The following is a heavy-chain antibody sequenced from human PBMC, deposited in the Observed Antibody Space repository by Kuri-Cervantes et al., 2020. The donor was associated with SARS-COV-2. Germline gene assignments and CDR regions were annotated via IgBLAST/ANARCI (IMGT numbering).Heavy chain of an antibody. CDR3: ARDSRGDLQYIYGLDV. Sequence: GESLKISCAASGFTFSSYGMHWVRQAPGKGLEWVANIKQDGSEKYYVDSVKGRFTISRDNAKNSLYLQMNSLRAEDTAVYYCARDSRGDLQYIYGLDVWGQGTTVTVSS. CDR2: IKQDGSEK. V-gene: IGHV3-7*03. D-gene: IGHD3-10*01. CDR1: GFTFSSYG. J-gene: IGHJ6*02.